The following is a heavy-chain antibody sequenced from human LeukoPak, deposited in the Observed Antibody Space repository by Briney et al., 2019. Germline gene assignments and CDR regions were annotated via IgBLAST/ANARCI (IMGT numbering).Heavy chain of an antibody. CDR2: IRYDGSNK. D-gene: IGHD3-10*01. CDR3: AKSRSSGSYCIDY. V-gene: IGHV3-30*02. Sequence: PGRSLRLSCAASGFTFSSYGMHWVRQAPGKGLEWVAFIRYDGSNKYYADSVKGRFTISRDNSKNTLSLQMNSLRAEDTAVYYCAKSRSSGSYCIDYWGQGTLVTVSS. J-gene: IGHJ4*02. CDR1: GFTFSSYG.